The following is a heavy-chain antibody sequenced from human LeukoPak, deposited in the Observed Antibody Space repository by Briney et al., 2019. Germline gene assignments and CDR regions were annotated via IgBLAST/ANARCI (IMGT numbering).Heavy chain of an antibody. D-gene: IGHD6-19*01. J-gene: IGHJ4*02. Sequence: GGSLRLSCAASAFTLSNYFMSWVRQAPGKGLEWVANIKQDGSEKYYVDSVKGRFTISRDNTKNSLYLQMNSLRAKDTAVYYCARDQRGISGWYEDYLGQGTLVTVSS. CDR2: IKQDGSEK. CDR1: AFTLSNYF. CDR3: ARDQRGISGWYEDY. V-gene: IGHV3-7*01.